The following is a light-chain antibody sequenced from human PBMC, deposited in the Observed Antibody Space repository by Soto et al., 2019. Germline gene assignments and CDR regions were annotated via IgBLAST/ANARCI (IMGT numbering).Light chain of an antibody. CDR1: SGHRSYA. CDR2: LDSDGSH. V-gene: IGLV4-69*01. Sequence: QSVLTQSHSASASLGASVKLTCTLSSGHRSYAIAWHQQQPETGPRYLMKLDSDGSHTKGDAIPDRFSGSSSGAERYLTISSTQSEDEAESYCQTWGTGIHVVFGGGTKLTVL. CDR3: QTWGTGIHVV. J-gene: IGLJ2*01.